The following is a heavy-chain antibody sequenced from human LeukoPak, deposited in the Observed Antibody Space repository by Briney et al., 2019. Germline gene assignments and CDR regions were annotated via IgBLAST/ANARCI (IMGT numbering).Heavy chain of an antibody. V-gene: IGHV4-34*01. J-gene: IGHJ4*02. CDR1: GGSFSGYY. CDR2: INHSGST. D-gene: IGHD1-14*01. CDR3: ARGPDSKGY. Sequence: SETLSLTCAVYGGSFSGYYWSWIRQPPGKGLEWIGEINHSGSTNYNPSLKSRVTISVDTSKKQFSLKLGSVTAADTAVYYCARGPDSKGYWGQGTLVTVSS.